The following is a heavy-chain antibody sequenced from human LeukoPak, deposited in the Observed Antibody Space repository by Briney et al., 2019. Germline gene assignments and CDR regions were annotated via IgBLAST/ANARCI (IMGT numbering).Heavy chain of an antibody. J-gene: IGHJ6*03. CDR2: VSSSGNT. Sequence: SETLSLTCGVYGGTISSYFWSWLRQPPGKGLEWIGHVSSSGNTIFKPSLKSRVTISADTSKDQISLNLISVTAADTAVYYCARGSLRYSGSDGAFYDFYYYMDVWGKGTTVTVSS. CDR3: ARGSLRYSGSDGAFYDFYYYMDV. V-gene: IGHV4-59*01. D-gene: IGHD1-26*01. CDR1: GGTISSYF.